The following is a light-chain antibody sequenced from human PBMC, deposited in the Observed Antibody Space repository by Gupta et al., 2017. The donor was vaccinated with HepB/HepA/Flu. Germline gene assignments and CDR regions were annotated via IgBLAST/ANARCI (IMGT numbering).Light chain of an antibody. Sequence: QSVLTQPPSVSAAPGQKVTISCSGTSSNVGNNYVSWYHQLPGTAPNRLMEDNNKRPSGITDRVACSKSGTSATLTITVLQTGDEAEDVCDNQATSMSAWVFGSGTKLTVL. CDR3: DNQATSMSAWV. CDR1: SSNVGNNY. V-gene: IGLV1-51*01. CDR2: DNN. J-gene: IGLJ3*02.